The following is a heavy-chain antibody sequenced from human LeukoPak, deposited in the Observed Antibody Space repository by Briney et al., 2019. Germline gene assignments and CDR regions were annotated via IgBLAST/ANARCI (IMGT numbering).Heavy chain of an antibody. CDR1: GGSISSSSYY. CDR3: AREALGYDSSGYYPNVGYFDY. D-gene: IGHD3-22*01. Sequence: SETLSLTCTVSGGSISSSSYYWGWIRQPPGKGLEWIGSIYYSGSTYYNPSLKSRVTISVDTSKNQFSLKLSSVTAADTAVYYCAREALGYDSSGYYPNVGYFDYWGQGTLVTVSS. CDR2: IYYSGST. V-gene: IGHV4-39*07. J-gene: IGHJ4*02.